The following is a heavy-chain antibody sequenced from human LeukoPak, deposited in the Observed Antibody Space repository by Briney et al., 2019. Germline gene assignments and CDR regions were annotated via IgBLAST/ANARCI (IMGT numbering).Heavy chain of an antibody. J-gene: IGHJ4*02. V-gene: IGHV3-30-3*01. D-gene: IGHD2-15*01. CDR2: ISYDGSNK. CDR3: ARDLGLFSGGSRPPDY. Sequence: GGSLRLSCAASGFTFSSYAMHWVRQAPGKGLEWVAVISYDGSNKYYADSVKGRFTISRDNSKNTLYLQMDSLRAEDTAVYYCARDLGLFSGGSRPPDYWGQGTLVTVSS. CDR1: GFTFSSYA.